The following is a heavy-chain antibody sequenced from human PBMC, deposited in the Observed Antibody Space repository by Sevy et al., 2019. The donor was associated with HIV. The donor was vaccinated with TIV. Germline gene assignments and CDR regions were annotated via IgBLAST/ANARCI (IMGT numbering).Heavy chain of an antibody. Sequence: GGSLRLSCAASGFTFSSYAMSWVRQAPGKGLEWVSAISGSGGSTYYADSVKGRFTISRDKSKNTLYLQMNSLRAEDTAVYYCAKGVKEAYCSSTSCRRYYYYMDVWGKGTTVTVSS. D-gene: IGHD2-2*01. J-gene: IGHJ6*03. CDR2: ISGSGGST. V-gene: IGHV3-23*01. CDR3: AKGVKEAYCSSTSCRRYYYYMDV. CDR1: GFTFSSYA.